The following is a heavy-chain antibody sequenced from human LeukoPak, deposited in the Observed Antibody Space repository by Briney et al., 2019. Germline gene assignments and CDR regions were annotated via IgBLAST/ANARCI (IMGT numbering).Heavy chain of an antibody. CDR2: ISYDGANK. V-gene: IGHV3-30-3*01. J-gene: IGHJ3*02. CDR1: GFTFSSFA. Sequence: GGSLRLSCAASGFTFSSFAMLWVRQAPGKGLEWVAVISYDGANKYYADSVKGRFTISRDNSKNTLYLQMNSLRTEDTAVYYCASTLVPAAMLDAFDIWGQGTMVTVSS. D-gene: IGHD2-2*01. CDR3: ASTLVPAAMLDAFDI.